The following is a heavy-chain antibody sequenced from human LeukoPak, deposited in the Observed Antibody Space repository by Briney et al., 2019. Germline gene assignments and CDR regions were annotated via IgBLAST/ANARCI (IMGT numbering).Heavy chain of an antibody. CDR3: ASGGTDFWSGKGDYGMDV. V-gene: IGHV4-61*08. CDR2: IYYSGST. CDR1: GGSMSSGGYY. J-gene: IGHJ6*02. Sequence: PSETLSLTCTVSGGSMSSGGYYWSWIRQHPGKGLEWIGYIYYSGSTYYNPSLKSRVTISVDTSKNQFSLKLSSVTAADTAVYYCASGGTDFWSGKGDYGMDVWGQGTTVTVSS. D-gene: IGHD3-3*01.